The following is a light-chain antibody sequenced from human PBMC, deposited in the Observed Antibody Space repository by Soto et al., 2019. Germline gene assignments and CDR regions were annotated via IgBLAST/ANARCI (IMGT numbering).Light chain of an antibody. Sequence: ASLAVSLCERATITFKSSQSFLYSSNNKNYLAWSQQKPGQPPKLLIYWASTRESGVPDRFSGSGSGTDFTLTISSLQAEDVAVYYCQQYYSTPITFGQGTRLEIK. V-gene: IGKV4-1*01. J-gene: IGKJ5*01. CDR2: WAS. CDR1: QSFLYSSNNKNY. CDR3: QQYYSTPIT.